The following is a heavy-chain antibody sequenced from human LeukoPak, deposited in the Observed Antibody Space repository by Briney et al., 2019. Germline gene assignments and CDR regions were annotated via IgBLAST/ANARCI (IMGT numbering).Heavy chain of an antibody. Sequence: SETLSLTCTVSGGSISSYYWSWIRQPAGKGLEWIGRIYTSGSTNYNPSLKSRVTMSVDTSKNQFSLKLSSVTAADTAVYHCARDLYSSGWYAGFDYWGQGTLVTVSS. V-gene: IGHV4-4*07. D-gene: IGHD6-19*01. J-gene: IGHJ4*02. CDR2: IYTSGST. CDR3: ARDLYSSGWYAGFDY. CDR1: GGSISSYY.